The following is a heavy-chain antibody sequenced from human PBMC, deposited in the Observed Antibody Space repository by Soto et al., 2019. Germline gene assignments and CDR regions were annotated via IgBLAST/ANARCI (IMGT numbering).Heavy chain of an antibody. J-gene: IGHJ4*02. D-gene: IGHD1-26*01. CDR3: ARLTYSGSYFLDY. CDR1: GYTFTGYY. CDR2: INPNSGGT. Sequence: QVQLVQSGAEVKKPGASVKVSCKASGYTFTGYYMHWVRQAPGQGLEWMGWINPNSGGTNYAQKFQGWVTMTRDTSISTADMELSRLRSDDTAVYYCARLTYSGSYFLDYWGQGTLVTVSS. V-gene: IGHV1-2*04.